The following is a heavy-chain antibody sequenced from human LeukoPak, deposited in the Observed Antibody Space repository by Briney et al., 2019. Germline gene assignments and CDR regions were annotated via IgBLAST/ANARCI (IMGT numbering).Heavy chain of an antibody. V-gene: IGHV1-2*02. CDR3: VRGDEGIDVTGGPSEF. Sequence: ASVTVSCKTSGYTFTDYYIHWVRQARGQGLEWMGWINPNTIVTNHAQKFRGRVTMTRDTAINTVYMYLTSLSSDDTAVYYCVRGDEGIDVTGGPSEFWGQGTLVTVSS. D-gene: IGHD2-21*02. CDR2: INPNTIVT. CDR1: GYTFTDYY. J-gene: IGHJ4*02.